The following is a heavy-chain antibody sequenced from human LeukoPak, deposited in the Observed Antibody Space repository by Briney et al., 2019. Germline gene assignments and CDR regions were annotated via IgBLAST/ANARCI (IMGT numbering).Heavy chain of an antibody. V-gene: IGHV1-18*01. Sequence: ASVKVSCKASGYTFTSYGISWVRQAPGQGLEWMGWISAYNGNTNYAQKLQGRVTMTTDTSTSTAYMELRSLRSDDTAVYYSAKAVPAAIMAPRGLFDPWGQGTLVTVSS. CDR1: GYTFTSYG. CDR2: ISAYNGNT. D-gene: IGHD2-2*01. J-gene: IGHJ5*02. CDR3: AKAVPAAIMAPRGLFDP.